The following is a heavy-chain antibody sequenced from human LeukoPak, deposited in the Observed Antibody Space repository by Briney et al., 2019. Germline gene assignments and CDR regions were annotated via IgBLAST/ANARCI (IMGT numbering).Heavy chain of an antibody. CDR1: AGTFSSYA. J-gene: IGHJ4*02. D-gene: IGHD6-19*01. V-gene: IGHV1-69*06. CDR2: IIPIFGTA. Sequence: ASVKVSCTASAGTFSSYAISWVRQAPGQGLEWMGRIIPIFGTANYAQKFQGRVTITADKSTSTAYMELSSLRSEDTAVYYCARDKIAVAGTTSFDYWGQGTLVTVSS. CDR3: ARDKIAVAGTTSFDY.